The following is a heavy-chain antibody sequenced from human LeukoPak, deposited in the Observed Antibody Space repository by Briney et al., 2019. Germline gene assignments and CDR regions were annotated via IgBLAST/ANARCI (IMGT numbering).Heavy chain of an antibody. D-gene: IGHD3-10*01. CDR2: INHSGST. CDR3: ARGRTYYYGSGSYSY. Sequence: SETLSLICPVYGGSFSGYYWSWIRQPPGKGLEWIGEINHSGSTNYNPSLKSRVTISVDTSKNQFSLKLSTVTAADTAVYYCARGRTYYYGSGSYSYWGQGTLVTVSS. V-gene: IGHV4-34*01. CDR1: GGSFSGYY. J-gene: IGHJ4*02.